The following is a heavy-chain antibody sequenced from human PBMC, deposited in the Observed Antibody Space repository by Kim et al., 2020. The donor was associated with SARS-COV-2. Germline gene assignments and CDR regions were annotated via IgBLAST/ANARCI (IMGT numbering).Heavy chain of an antibody. V-gene: IGHV4-34*01. CDR3: ASRILWFGELSGWFDP. CDR2: INHSGST. CDR1: GGSFSGYY. J-gene: IGHJ5*02. D-gene: IGHD3-10*01. Sequence: SETLSLTCAVYGGSFSGYYWSWIRQPPGKGLEWIGEINHSGSTNYNPSLKSRVTISVDTSKNQFSLKLSSVTAADTAVYYCASRILWFGELSGWFDPWGQGTLVTVSS.